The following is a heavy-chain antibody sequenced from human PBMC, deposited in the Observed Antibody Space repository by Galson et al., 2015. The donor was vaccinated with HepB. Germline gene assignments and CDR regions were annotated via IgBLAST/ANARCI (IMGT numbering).Heavy chain of an antibody. D-gene: IGHD2-8*01. CDR3: ARNGVRSSYSDY. CDR2: INPYSDNT. Sequence: SVKVSCKASAYSFSRYGFTWVRQAPGQGLEWMGWINPYSDNTKFSEKFQGRVTLTTDTSTTTAYMELRSLSSDDTAVYYCARNGVRSSYSDYWGQGTLVTVSS. V-gene: IGHV1-18*01. J-gene: IGHJ4*02. CDR1: AYSFSRYG.